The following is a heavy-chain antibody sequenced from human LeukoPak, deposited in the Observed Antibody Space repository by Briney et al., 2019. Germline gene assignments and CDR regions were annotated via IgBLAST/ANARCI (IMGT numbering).Heavy chain of an antibody. V-gene: IGHV4-4*07. CDR1: GGSISSYY. D-gene: IGHD3-10*01. CDR3: ARDKYYYGSGRLYFDY. J-gene: IGHJ4*02. Sequence: SETLSLTCTVSGGSISSYYWSWIRQPAGKGLEWIGRIYTSGSTNYNPSLKSRVTMSVDTSKNQFSLKLSSVTAADTAVYYCARDKYYYGSGRLYFDYWGQGTLVTVPS. CDR2: IYTSGST.